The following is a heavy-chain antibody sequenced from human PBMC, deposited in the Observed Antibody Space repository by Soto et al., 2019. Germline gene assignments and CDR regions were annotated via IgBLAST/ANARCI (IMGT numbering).Heavy chain of an antibody. CDR2: ISSSSSTI. D-gene: IGHD2-21*02. V-gene: IGHV3-48*02. J-gene: IGHJ3*02. Sequence: GGSLRLSCAASGFTFSSYSMNWVRQAPGKGLEWVSYISSSSSTIYYADSVKGRFTISRDNAKNSLYLQMNSLRDEDTAVYYCARDSNAYCGGDCYYHDAFDIWGQGTMVTVSS. CDR3: ARDSNAYCGGDCYYHDAFDI. CDR1: GFTFSSYS.